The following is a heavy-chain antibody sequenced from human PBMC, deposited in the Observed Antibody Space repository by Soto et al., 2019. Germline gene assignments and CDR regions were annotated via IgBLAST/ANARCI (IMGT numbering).Heavy chain of an antibody. CDR1: GFTFSNVW. Sequence: PGGSLRLSCAASGFTFSNVWMSWVRQAPGKGLEWVGRIKSKTDGGTTDYAAPVKGRFTISRDDSKNTLYLQMNSLRAKDTAVYYCAKVGHRNPPITMIVVVITYYFDYWGQGTLVTVSS. CDR2: IKSKTDGGTT. CDR3: AKVGHRNPPITMIVVVITYYFDY. V-gene: IGHV3-15*01. J-gene: IGHJ4*02. D-gene: IGHD3-22*01.